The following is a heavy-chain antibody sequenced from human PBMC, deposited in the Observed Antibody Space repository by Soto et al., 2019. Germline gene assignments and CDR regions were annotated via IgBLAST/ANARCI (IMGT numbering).Heavy chain of an antibody. Sequence: TLALTCAVSGGSMSSDGYAGSWIRQPPGKGLEWIGYIYHSGSTYYNPSLKSRVTISVDRSKNQFSLKLSSVTAADTAVYYCARRYYYDSSGYWYWFDPWGQGTLVTVSS. V-gene: IGHV4-30-2*01. J-gene: IGHJ5*02. CDR2: IYHSGST. CDR3: ARRYYYDSSGYWYWFDP. D-gene: IGHD3-22*01. CDR1: GGSMSSDGYA.